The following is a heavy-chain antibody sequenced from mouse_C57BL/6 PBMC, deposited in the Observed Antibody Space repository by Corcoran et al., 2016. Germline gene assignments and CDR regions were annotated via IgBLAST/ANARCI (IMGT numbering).Heavy chain of an antibody. V-gene: IGHV1-26*01. CDR2: INPNNGGT. CDR1: GYTFTDYY. Sequence: EVQLQQSGPELVKPGASVKISCKASGYTFTDYYMNWVKQSHGKSLEWIGDINPNNGGTSYNQKFKGKATLTVDKSSSTAYMELRSLTSEDSAVYYCVGYYFDYWGQGTTLTVSS. J-gene: IGHJ2*01. CDR3: VGYYFDY.